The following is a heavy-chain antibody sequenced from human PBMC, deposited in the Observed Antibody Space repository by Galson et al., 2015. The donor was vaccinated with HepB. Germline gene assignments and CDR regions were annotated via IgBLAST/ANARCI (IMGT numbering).Heavy chain of an antibody. J-gene: IGHJ4*02. CDR3: AKDISRWAVATIVY. CDR2: ISWNSGSI. CDR1: GFTFDDYA. V-gene: IGHV3-9*01. Sequence: SLRLSCAASGFTFDDYAMHWVRQAPGKGLEWVSGISWNSGSIGYADSVRGRFTISRDNAKNSLYLQMNSLRAEDTALYYCAKDISRWAVATIVYWGQGTLVTVSS. D-gene: IGHD5-12*01.